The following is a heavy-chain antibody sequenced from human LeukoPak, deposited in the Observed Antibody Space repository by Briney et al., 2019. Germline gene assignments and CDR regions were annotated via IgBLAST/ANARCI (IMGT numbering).Heavy chain of an antibody. CDR1: GGSISSGSYY. D-gene: IGHD3-10*01. CDR3: ARGASPVYYSGSGSPPPHFDY. V-gene: IGHV4-61*02. CDR2: IYTSGST. J-gene: IGHJ4*02. Sequence: SETLSLTCTVSGGSISSGSYYWSWIRQPAGKGLEWIGRIYTSGSTNYNPSLKSRATISVDTSKNQFSLKLRSVTAADTAVYYCARGASPVYYSGSGSPPPHFDYWGQGTLVTVSS.